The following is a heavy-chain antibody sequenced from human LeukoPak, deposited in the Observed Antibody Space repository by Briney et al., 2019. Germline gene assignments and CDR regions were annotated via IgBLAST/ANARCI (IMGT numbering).Heavy chain of an antibody. J-gene: IGHJ4*02. CDR3: ARVDTVMAYYFDL. CDR1: GFTVSTNC. V-gene: IGHV3-53*04. D-gene: IGHD5-18*01. Sequence: GGSLRLSCAASGFTVSTNCMTWVRQAPGKGLEWVSTIYSGGTTYYAHSVMGRFTISRHNSRNTLYLQMNSLRAEDTAVYYCARVDTVMAYYFDLWGQGTLVTVSS. CDR2: IYSGGTT.